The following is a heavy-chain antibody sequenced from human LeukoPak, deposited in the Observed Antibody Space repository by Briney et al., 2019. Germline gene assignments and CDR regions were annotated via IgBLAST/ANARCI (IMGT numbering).Heavy chain of an antibody. CDR1: GGSTGSHY. D-gene: IGHD2/OR15-2a*01. J-gene: IGHJ5*02. CDR3: ARDFYASGFYFWFDP. V-gene: IGHV4-4*07. Sequence: SETLSLTCTVSGGSTGSHYWSWILQPAGKGLEWIGRISPSGTTHYNPSLGSRVTMSVDTSKNYFSLRLSSVTAADTAVYYCARDFYASGFYFWFDPWGQGMLVTVSS. CDR2: ISPSGTT.